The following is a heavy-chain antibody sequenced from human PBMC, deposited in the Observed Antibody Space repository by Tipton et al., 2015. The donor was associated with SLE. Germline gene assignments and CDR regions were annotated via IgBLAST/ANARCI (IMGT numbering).Heavy chain of an antibody. Sequence: TLSLTCTVSGGSISSYYWSWIRQPPGKGLEWIGYIYYSGSTNSNPSRKSRVTLSEDTSKNQFSLKLSSVTAADTAVYYCARDQGYCSGGSCYSSAFDIWGQGTMVTVSS. CDR1: GGSISSYY. D-gene: IGHD2-15*01. CDR2: IYYSGST. V-gene: IGHV4-59*01. J-gene: IGHJ3*02. CDR3: ARDQGYCSGGSCYSSAFDI.